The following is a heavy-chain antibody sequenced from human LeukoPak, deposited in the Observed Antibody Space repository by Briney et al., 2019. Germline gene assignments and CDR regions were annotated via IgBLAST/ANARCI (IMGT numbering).Heavy chain of an antibody. CDR2: IYPGESDT. CDR3: ARHSSGVEYGAWDN. CDR1: GYRFTMFW. J-gene: IGHJ3*02. Sequence: GESLKISCQASGYRFTMFWIGWVRQMPGKGMEWLGIIYPGESDTRYSSSIKGHAIISVDKSITTAYLQWGTLKASDTAVYYCARHSSGVEYGAWDNWGQGTTVTVSS. D-gene: IGHD4-17*01. V-gene: IGHV5-51*01.